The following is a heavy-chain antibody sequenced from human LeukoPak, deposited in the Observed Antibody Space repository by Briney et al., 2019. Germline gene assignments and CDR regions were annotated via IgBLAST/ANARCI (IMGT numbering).Heavy chain of an antibody. CDR1: GFTFSSYA. Sequence: GGSLRLSCAASGFTFSSYAMSWVRQAPGKGLEWVSAISGSGGSTYYADSVKGRFTIFRDNSKNKQSLQMNSLRAEDTAVYSCAKGGGYGSGSYLDYWGQGTLVTVSS. J-gene: IGHJ4*02. CDR3: AKGGGYGSGSYLDY. V-gene: IGHV3-23*01. D-gene: IGHD3-10*01. CDR2: ISGSGGST.